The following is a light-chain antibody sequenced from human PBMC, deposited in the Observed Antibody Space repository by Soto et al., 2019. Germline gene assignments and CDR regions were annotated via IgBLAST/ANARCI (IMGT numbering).Light chain of an antibody. CDR1: QDIKKY. Sequence: DIQMTQSPSSLSASLGDRVTVTCQASQDIKKYLTWYQQKPGKVPKLLIYEASNLETGVPSRFSGSGSGTDFNFTISSLQPEDVATYFCQQSENFPLTFGGGTKVEI. J-gene: IGKJ4*01. V-gene: IGKV1-33*01. CDR3: QQSENFPLT. CDR2: EAS.